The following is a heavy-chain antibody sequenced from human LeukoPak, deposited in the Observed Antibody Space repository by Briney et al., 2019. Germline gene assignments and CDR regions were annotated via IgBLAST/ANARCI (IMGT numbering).Heavy chain of an antibody. CDR1: GGSISSYY. Sequence: SETLSLTCTVSGGSISSYYWSWIRQPPGKGLEWIGYIYYSGSTNYNPSLKSRATISVDTSKNQFSLKLSSVTAADTAVYYCARGPYGSGSFLDYWGRGTLVTVSS. CDR3: ARGPYGSGSFLDY. J-gene: IGHJ4*02. D-gene: IGHD3-10*01. V-gene: IGHV4-59*01. CDR2: IYYSGST.